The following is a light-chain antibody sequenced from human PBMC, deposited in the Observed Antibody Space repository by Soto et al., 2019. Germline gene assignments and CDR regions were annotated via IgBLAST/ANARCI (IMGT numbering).Light chain of an antibody. V-gene: IGKV3-15*01. J-gene: IGKJ4*01. Sequence: EIVMTQSPATLSVSPGERATLSCRASQSVSSNLAWYQQKPGQAPRLLIYGASTRATGIPARFSGSGSGTEFTLTISSLKSEDFAVYYCQQYDNWPPVTFGGGTKVDIK. CDR1: QSVSSN. CDR3: QQYDNWPPVT. CDR2: GAS.